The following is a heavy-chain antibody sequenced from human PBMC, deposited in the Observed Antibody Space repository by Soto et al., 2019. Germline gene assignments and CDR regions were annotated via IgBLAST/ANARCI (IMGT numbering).Heavy chain of an antibody. CDR1: GFTVSSNY. D-gene: IGHD6-19*01. J-gene: IGHJ6*03. CDR3: ARERYSSGWSGQLYYYYYMDV. CDR2: IYSGGST. V-gene: IGHV3-66*01. Sequence: EVQLVESGGGLVQPGGSLRLSCAASGFTVSSNYMSWVRQAPGKGLEWVSVIYSGGSTYYADSVKGRFTISRDNSKNTRYLQMNSLRAEDTAVYYCARERYSSGWSGQLYYYYYMDVWGKGTTVTVSS.